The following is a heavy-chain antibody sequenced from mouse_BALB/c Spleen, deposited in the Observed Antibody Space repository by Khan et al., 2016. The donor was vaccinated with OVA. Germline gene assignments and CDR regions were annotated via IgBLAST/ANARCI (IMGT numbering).Heavy chain of an antibody. CDR1: GYSFTSGYA. V-gene: IGHV3-2*02. J-gene: IGHJ2*01. CDR3: ARGNYYGYYFDY. CDR2: ISYSGVT. Sequence: EVQLQESGPGLVKPSQSLSLTCTVTGYSFTSGYAWNWIRPFPGNKLEWMGYISYSGVTSYTPSLKSRISITRDTSKNQFFLQFNYVTNEDTATYYCARGNYYGYYFDYWGQGTTLTVSS. D-gene: IGHD1-1*01.